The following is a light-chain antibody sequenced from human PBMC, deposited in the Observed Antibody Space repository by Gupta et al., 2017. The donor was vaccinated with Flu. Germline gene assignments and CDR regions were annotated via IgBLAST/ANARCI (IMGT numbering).Light chain of an antibody. CDR1: NSDIGGYKY. V-gene: IGLV2-14*01. J-gene: IGLJ3*02. CDR3: ASYTSSSTWV. Sequence: QSALTQPASVSGSPGQSITISCTGTNSDIGGYKYVSWFQQHPAKAPKLIIYEVSNRPSGISTRFSGSRSGNTASLTISGLQAEDEADYYCASYTSSSTWVFGGGTNLTVL. CDR2: EVS.